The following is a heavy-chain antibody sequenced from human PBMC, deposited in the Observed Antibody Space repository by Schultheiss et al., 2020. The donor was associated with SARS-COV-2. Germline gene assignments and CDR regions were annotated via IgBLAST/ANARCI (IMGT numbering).Heavy chain of an antibody. D-gene: IGHD6-19*01. CDR3: ARDNEGGSPLYSSSGTLDWHSSPPYY. V-gene: IGHV3-66*01. CDR2: IYSGGST. CDR1: GFTVSSNY. J-gene: IGHJ4*02. Sequence: GGSLRLSCAASGFTVSSNYMSWVRQAPGKGLEWVSVIYSGGSTYYADSVKGRFTISRDTSKNTLYLQMSSLRAEDTAVYYCARDNEGGSPLYSSSGTLDWHSSPPYYWGQGTLVTVSS.